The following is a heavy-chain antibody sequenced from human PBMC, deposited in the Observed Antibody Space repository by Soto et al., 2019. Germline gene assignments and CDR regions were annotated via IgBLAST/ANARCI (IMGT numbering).Heavy chain of an antibody. CDR1: GGSISSYY. J-gene: IGHJ4*02. D-gene: IGHD6-13*01. V-gene: IGHV4-59*01. CDR3: ARATPVFYYSSSWSLDY. Sequence: PSETLSLTCTVSGGSISSYYWSWIRQPPGRGLEWIGYISYSGSTNYNPSLKSRVTISVDTSKNQFSLKLSSVTAADTAVYYCARATPVFYYSSSWSLDYWGQGTLVTVS. CDR2: ISYSGST.